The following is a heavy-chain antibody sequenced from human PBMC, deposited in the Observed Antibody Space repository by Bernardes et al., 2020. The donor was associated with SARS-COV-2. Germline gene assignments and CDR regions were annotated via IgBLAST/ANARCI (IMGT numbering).Heavy chain of an antibody. CDR1: GFTFRSYG. CDR2: ISYDGSNK. J-gene: IGHJ6*02. CDR3: ARDRHDYGDYVYSSYYYYGMDV. Sequence: VGSLILSCAASGFTFRSYGMHWVRQAPGKGLEWVAVISYDGSNKYYADSVKGRFTISRDNSKNTLYLQMNSLRAEDTAVYYCARDRHDYGDYVYSSYYYYGMDVWGQGTTVTVSS. V-gene: IGHV3-30*03. D-gene: IGHD4-17*01.